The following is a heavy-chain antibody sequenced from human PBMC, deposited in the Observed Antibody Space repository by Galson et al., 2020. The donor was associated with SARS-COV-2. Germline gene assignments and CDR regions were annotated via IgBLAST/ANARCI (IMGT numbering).Heavy chain of an antibody. D-gene: IGHD2-8*01. V-gene: IGHV4-34*01. CDR1: GGSFSGYY. J-gene: IGHJ3*02. CDR3: ARGLSHIVLMVYVHDAFDI. CDR2: INHSGST. Sequence: SETLSLTCAVYGGSFSGYYWSWIRQPPGKGLEWIGEINHSGSTNYNPSLKSRVTISVDTSKNQFSLKLSSVTAADTAVYYCARGLSHIVLMVYVHDAFDIWGQGTMVTVSS.